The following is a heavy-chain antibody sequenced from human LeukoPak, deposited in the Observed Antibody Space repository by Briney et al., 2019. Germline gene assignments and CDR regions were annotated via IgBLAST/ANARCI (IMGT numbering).Heavy chain of an antibody. CDR3: AGDSYGIFDY. CDR2: ISAYNGNT. J-gene: IGHJ4*02. CDR1: GYTFTSYG. D-gene: IGHD5-18*01. V-gene: IGHV1-18*01. Sequence: ASVKVSCKASGYTFTSYGISWVRQAPGQGLEWMGWISAYNGNTNYAQKFQGRVTITADESTSTAYMELSSLRSEDTAVYYCAGDSYGIFDYWGQGTLVTVSS.